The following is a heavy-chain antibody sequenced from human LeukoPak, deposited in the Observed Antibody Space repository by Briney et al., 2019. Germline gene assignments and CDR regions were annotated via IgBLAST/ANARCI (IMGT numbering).Heavy chain of an antibody. V-gene: IGHV3-23*01. D-gene: IGHD5-18*01. CDR2: IGGSGGST. J-gene: IGHJ4*02. CDR1: GFTFSSYA. Sequence: PGGSLRLSCAASGFTFSSYAMNWVRQAPGKGLEWVSTIGGSGGSTYYADSVKGRFTISRDNSKNTLYLQMNSLRAEDTAVYYCASPDTAMGTFDYWGQGTLVTVSS. CDR3: ASPDTAMGTFDY.